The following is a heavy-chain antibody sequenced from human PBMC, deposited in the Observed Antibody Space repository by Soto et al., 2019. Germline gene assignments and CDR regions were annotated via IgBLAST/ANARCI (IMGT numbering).Heavy chain of an antibody. D-gene: IGHD3-10*01. CDR2: ISAYNGNT. CDR3: ARDRAVVVPAALTLITMVRGVSQYYCDY. CDR1: GYTFTSYG. J-gene: IGHJ4*02. Sequence: KPPRASVKVSCKASGYTFTSYGISWVRQAPGQGLEWMGWISAYNGNTNYAQKLQGRVTMTTDTSTSTAYMELRSLRSDDTAVYYCARDRAVVVPAALTLITMVRGVSQYYCDYWGQGTLVTVSS. V-gene: IGHV1-18*01.